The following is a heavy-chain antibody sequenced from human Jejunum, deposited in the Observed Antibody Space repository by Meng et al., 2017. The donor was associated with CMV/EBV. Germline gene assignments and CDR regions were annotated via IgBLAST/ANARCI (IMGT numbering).Heavy chain of an antibody. D-gene: IGHD3-10*01. CDR3: ARAGSYRFDY. J-gene: IGHJ4*01. CDR1: GFTFSSYW. V-gene: IGHV3-74*01. CDR2: INTDGSTI. Sequence: EVQWVESGGGLVQPGGSLILSCAASGFTFSSYWIHWVRQAPGKGLVLVSRINTDGSTINYADSVKGRFTISRDDAKNTLYLQMNSLTAEDTAVYYCARAGSYRFDYWGHGTLVTVSS.